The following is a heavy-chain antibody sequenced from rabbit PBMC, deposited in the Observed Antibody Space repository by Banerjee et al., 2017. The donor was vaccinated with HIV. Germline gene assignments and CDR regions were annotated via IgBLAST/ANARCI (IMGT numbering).Heavy chain of an antibody. CDR3: ARDLAGYVYDPFNL. V-gene: IGHV1S47*01. CDR1: GVDFSSYG. Sequence: QEPLKESGGGLVTPGGNLTLSCKASGVDFSSYGVSWVRQAPGKGLEWIGCIYTGSSGSTYYASWAKGRFTISKSTSLNTVTLQMTSLTAADTATYFCARDLAGYVYDPFNLWGQGTLVTVS. CDR2: IYTGSSGST. D-gene: IGHD6-1*01. J-gene: IGHJ4*01.